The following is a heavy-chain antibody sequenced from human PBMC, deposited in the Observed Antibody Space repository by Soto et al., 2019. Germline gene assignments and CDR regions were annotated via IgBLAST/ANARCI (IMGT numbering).Heavy chain of an antibody. CDR1: GGTFGSYG. J-gene: IGHJ3*01. Sequence: QVQLVQSGAEVKKPGSSVKVSCKASGGTFGSYGITWVRQAPGQGLEWMGGIVPIFGSINLAQKFRGRLTITPDKSTSTVYMELSSLTSEDTAVYYCASRERVDAFDVWGQGTMVTVSS. V-gene: IGHV1-69*06. CDR2: IVPIFGSI. D-gene: IGHD1-26*01. CDR3: ASRERVDAFDV.